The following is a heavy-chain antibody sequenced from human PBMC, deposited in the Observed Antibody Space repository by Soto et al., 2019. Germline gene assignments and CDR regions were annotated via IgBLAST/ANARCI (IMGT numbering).Heavy chain of an antibody. D-gene: IGHD6-13*01. CDR2: IIPIFGTA. Sequence: SVKVSCKASGGTFSSYAISWVRQAPGQGLEWMGGIIPIFGTANYAQKFQGRVTITADESTSTAYMELSSLRSEDTAVYYCASLAAAGTWFDPWGQGTLVTAPQ. CDR1: GGTFSSYA. CDR3: ASLAAAGTWFDP. V-gene: IGHV1-69*13. J-gene: IGHJ5*02.